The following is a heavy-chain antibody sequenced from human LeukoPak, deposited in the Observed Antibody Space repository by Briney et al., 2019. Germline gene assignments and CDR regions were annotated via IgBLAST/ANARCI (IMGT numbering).Heavy chain of an antibody. CDR1: GFASRNYW. CDR3: ARDNTGSIDH. D-gene: IGHD2-8*02. J-gene: IGHJ4*02. Sequence: PGGSLRLSRTPSGFASRNYWMLGVPQAPGRGWEWVSLMQSDGRGTTYTDSMKGRFIISRDNAKNTLYLQMTSLTAEDTAVYYCARDNTGSIDHWGQGTLVTVSS. CDR2: MQSDGRGT. V-gene: IGHV3-74*01.